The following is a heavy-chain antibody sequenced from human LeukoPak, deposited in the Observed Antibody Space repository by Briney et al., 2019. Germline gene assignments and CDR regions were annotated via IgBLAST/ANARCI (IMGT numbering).Heavy chain of an antibody. CDR3: ARGPRRSPTRTYYYDSSGYRPFGY. D-gene: IGHD3-22*01. CDR2: IYYSGST. J-gene: IGHJ4*02. Sequence: SETLSLTCTVSGYPISSGYSWGWIRQPPGKGLEWIGSIYYSGSTYYNPSLKSRVTISVDTSKNQFSLKLSSVTAADTAVYYCARGPRRSPTRTYYYDSSGYRPFGYWGQGTLVTVSS. CDR1: GYPISSGYS. V-gene: IGHV4-38-2*02.